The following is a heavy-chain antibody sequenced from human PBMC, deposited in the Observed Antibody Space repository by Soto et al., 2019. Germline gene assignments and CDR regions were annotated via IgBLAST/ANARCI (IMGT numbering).Heavy chain of an antibody. CDR1: GCSISSGGYS. D-gene: IGHD3-3*02. J-gene: IGHJ4*02. V-gene: IGHV4-30-2*01. CDR2: IYHSGST. Sequence: SETLSLTCAVSGCSISSGGYSWSWIRQPPGKGLEWIGYIYHSGSTYYNPSLKSRVTISVGRSKNQFPLKLSSVTAADTAVYYCARGPHFHWGQGTLVTVSS. CDR3: ARGPHFH.